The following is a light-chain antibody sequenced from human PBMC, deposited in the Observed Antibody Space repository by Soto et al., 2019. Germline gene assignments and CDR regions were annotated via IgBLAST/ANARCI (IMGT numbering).Light chain of an antibody. Sequence: DIVMTQSPDSLAVSLGERATINCKSSQTVLYSSNNKNYLAWYQQKPGQPPKLLIYWASTRESGVPDRFSGSGSGTDFTLTISSLQPDDFATYYCQQYNSYSGTFGQGTKVDI. CDR1: QTVLYSSNNKNY. J-gene: IGKJ1*01. V-gene: IGKV4-1*01. CDR3: QQYNSYSGT. CDR2: WAS.